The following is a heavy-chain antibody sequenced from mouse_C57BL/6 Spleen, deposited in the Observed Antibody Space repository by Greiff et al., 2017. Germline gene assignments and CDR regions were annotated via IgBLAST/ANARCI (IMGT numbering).Heavy chain of an antibody. CDR3: ARGGYGGFDV. CDR1: GYAFSSYW. D-gene: IGHD1-2*01. CDR2: IYPGDGDT. J-gene: IGHJ1*03. Sequence: GASVKISCKASGYAFSSYWMNWVKQRPGKGLEWIGQIYPGDGDTNYNGKFKGKATLTADKSSSTAYMQLSSLTSEDSAVYFCARGGYGGFDVWGTGTTVTVSS. V-gene: IGHV1-80*01.